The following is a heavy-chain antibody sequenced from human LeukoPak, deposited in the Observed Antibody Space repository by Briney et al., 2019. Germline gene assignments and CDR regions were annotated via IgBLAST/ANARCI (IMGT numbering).Heavy chain of an antibody. CDR3: ARYSPNYHYYYMDV. V-gene: IGHV4-59*01. CDR1: GGSISSYY. Sequence: SSETLSLTCTVSGGSISSYYWSWIRQPPGKGLEWIGYIYYSGSTNYNPSLKSRVTISVDTSKNHFSLKLSSVTAADTAVYYCARYSPNYHYYYMDVWGRGTTVTVSS. D-gene: IGHD2-21*01. CDR2: IYYSGST. J-gene: IGHJ6*03.